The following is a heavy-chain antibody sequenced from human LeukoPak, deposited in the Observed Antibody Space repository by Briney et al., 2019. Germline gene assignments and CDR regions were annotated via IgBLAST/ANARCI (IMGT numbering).Heavy chain of an antibody. CDR1: GYSISTGYY. D-gene: IGHD2-21*01. CDR2: FYHGGST. J-gene: IGHJ4*02. Sequence: PSETLSLTCTVSGYSISTGYYWDWIRQPPGKGLEWIGTFYHGGSTYYNPSLKSRVTISVDTSKNQFSLKLSSVTAADTAVYYCARGVVIAPQTSDYWGQGTLVTVSS. V-gene: IGHV4-38-2*02. CDR3: ARGVVIAPQTSDY.